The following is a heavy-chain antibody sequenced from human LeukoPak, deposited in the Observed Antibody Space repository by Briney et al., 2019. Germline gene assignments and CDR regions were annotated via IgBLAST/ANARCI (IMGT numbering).Heavy chain of an antibody. CDR3: AKVGSSGYRDY. CDR2: LSGSGGTT. D-gene: IGHD3-22*01. V-gene: IGHV3-23*01. Sequence: GESLRLSCAASGFTFSNYAMTWVRQAPGKGLEWVSSLSGSGGTTYYADSVKGRFTISRDNSKNTLFLQMNSLRAEDTAVYYCAKVGSSGYRDYWGQGNLVTVSS. CDR1: GFTFSNYA. J-gene: IGHJ4*02.